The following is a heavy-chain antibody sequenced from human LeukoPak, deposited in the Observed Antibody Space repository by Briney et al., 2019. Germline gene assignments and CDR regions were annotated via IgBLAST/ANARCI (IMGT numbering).Heavy chain of an antibody. CDR2: ISGSGGST. D-gene: IGHD3-3*01. Sequence: GGSLRLSCAASGFTFSSYAMSWVRQAPGKGLEWVSAISGSGGSTYYADSVKGRFTISRDNSKNTLYLQMNSLRAEDTAVYYCAKDRTIFGVVNWFDPWGQGTLVTVSS. J-gene: IGHJ5*02. CDR1: GFTFSSYA. CDR3: AKDRTIFGVVNWFDP. V-gene: IGHV3-23*01.